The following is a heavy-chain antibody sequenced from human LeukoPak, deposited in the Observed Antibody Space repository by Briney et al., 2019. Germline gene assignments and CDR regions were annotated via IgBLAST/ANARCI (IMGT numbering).Heavy chain of an antibody. CDR2: IWYDGSNK. J-gene: IGHJ4*02. Sequence: PGGSLRLSCAASGFTFSSYGMHWVRQAPGKGLEWVAVIWYDGSNKYYADSVKGRFTISRDNSKNTLYLQMNSLGAEDTAVYYCAKGRIQLWLTIDYWGQGTLVTVSS. CDR1: GFTFSSYG. D-gene: IGHD5-18*01. CDR3: AKGRIQLWLTIDY. V-gene: IGHV3-33*06.